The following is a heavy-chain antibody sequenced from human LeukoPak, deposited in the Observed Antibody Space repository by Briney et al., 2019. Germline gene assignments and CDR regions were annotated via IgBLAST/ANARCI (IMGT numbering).Heavy chain of an antibody. Sequence: GGSLRLSCAASGFTFSSYGMHWVRQAPGKGLEWVAVISYDGSNKYYADSVKGRFTISRDNFKNTLYLQMNSLRAEDTAVYYCAKRESLDYWGQGTLVTVSS. CDR3: AKRESLDY. V-gene: IGHV3-30*18. CDR1: GFTFSSYG. J-gene: IGHJ4*02. CDR2: ISYDGSNK. D-gene: IGHD3-10*01.